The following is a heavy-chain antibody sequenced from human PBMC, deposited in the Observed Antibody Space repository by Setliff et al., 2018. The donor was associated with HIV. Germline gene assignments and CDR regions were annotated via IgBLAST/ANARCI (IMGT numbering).Heavy chain of an antibody. CDR2: ISGSGGST. D-gene: IGHD3-10*01. V-gene: IGHV3-23*01. CDR1: GFTFSTYA. J-gene: IGHJ4*02. Sequence: GGSLRLSCAASGFTFSTYAMSWVRQAPGKGLEWVSGISGSGGSTYYADSVKGRFTISRDNSKNTLSLQMNSLRPEDTAVYYCARVRLYNAALDYWGQGTLVTVSS. CDR3: ARVRLYNAALDY.